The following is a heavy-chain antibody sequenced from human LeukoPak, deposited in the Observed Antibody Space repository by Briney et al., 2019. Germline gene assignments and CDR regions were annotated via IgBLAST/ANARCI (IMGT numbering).Heavy chain of an antibody. CDR3: ARAVGGDGSGSL. CDR1: GGSISSSDW. J-gene: IGHJ4*02. D-gene: IGHD3-10*01. V-gene: IGHV4-4*02. Sequence: SGTLSLTCAVSGGSISSSDWWSWVRQPPGKGLEWIGEIYHSGSTNYNPSLKSRVTISVDKSKNQFSLKLSSVPAADTAVYYCARAVGGDGSGSLWGPGTLVTVSS. CDR2: IYHSGST.